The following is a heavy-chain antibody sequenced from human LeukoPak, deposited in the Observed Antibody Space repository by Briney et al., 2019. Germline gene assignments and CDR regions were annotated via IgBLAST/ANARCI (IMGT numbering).Heavy chain of an antibody. J-gene: IGHJ3*02. Sequence: PGGSLRLSCAASGFTFSSYSMNWARQAPGKGLEWVSSISSSSSYIHYADSVKGRFTISRDNAKNSLYLQMNSLGAEDTAVYYCARLDTAMDYSAFDIWGQGTMVTVSS. V-gene: IGHV3-21*01. CDR1: GFTFSSYS. CDR2: ISSSSSYI. D-gene: IGHD5-18*01. CDR3: ARLDTAMDYSAFDI.